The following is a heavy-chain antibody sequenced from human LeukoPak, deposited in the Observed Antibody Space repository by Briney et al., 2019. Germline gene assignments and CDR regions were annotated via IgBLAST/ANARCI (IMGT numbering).Heavy chain of an antibody. CDR1: GYTFTSYA. CDR3: ARDLVTVTTVHFDY. Sequence: ASVKVSCKASGYTFTSYAMHWVRPAPGQRLEWMGWINAGNGNTKYSQKFQGRVTITRDASASTAYMELSSLRSEDTAVYYCARDLVTVTTVHFDYWGQGTLVTVSS. J-gene: IGHJ4*02. V-gene: IGHV1-3*01. CDR2: INAGNGNT. D-gene: IGHD4-17*01.